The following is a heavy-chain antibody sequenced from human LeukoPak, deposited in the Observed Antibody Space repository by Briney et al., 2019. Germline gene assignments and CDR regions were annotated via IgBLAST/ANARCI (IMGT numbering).Heavy chain of an antibody. V-gene: IGHV3-21*01. CDR3: ARRLYSSGVYYFDY. J-gene: IGHJ4*02. CDR1: GFSLSDYS. Sequence: QSGGSLRLSCAASGFSLSDYSMNWVRQAPGKGLEWVSSISYSSSSIYYADSVKGRFTISRDNAKNSLYLQMNSLRAEDTAAYYCARRLYSSGVYYFDYWGQGTLVTVSS. CDR2: ISYSSSSI. D-gene: IGHD6-19*01.